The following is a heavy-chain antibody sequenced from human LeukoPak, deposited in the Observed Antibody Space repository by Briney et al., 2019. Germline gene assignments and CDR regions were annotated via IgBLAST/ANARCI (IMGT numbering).Heavy chain of an antibody. Sequence: PGGSLRLSCTASGFIFSSNGMAWVRQAPGKGPEWVSFINGGGGSTLYADSVKGRFTISRDNSNNTLFLQMNSLRAEDTVVYYCAKGFSRAFDIWGQGIMVTVSS. D-gene: IGHD3-3*01. V-gene: IGHV3-23*01. CDR2: INGGGGST. J-gene: IGHJ3*02. CDR1: GFIFSSNG. CDR3: AKGFSRAFDI.